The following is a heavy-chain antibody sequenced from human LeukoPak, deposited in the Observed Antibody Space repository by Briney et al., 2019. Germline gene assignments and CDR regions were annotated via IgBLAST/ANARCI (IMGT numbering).Heavy chain of an antibody. Sequence: SVKVSCKASGGPFSSFAINWVRQAPGQGLEWMGRIIPIFASANYAQKFQGRVTITADESTSTAYMDLSSLRSEDTAVYYCARSGLSAYCGGDCYPPPGVWGQGTTVTVSS. CDR2: IIPIFASA. D-gene: IGHD2-21*02. J-gene: IGHJ6*02. CDR3: ARSGLSAYCGGDCYPPPGV. CDR1: GGPFSSFA. V-gene: IGHV1-69*15.